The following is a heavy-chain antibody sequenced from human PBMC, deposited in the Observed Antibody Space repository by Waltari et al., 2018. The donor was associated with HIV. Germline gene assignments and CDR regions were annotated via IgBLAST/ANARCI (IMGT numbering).Heavy chain of an antibody. CDR3: ARDPVIQHYFDY. Sequence: QVQLQESGPGLVKPSETLSLTCTVSGGSISSYYWSWIRQPPGKGLEWIGYIYYSGSTTYNPSLKSRVTISVDTSKTQFSLKLSSVTAADTAVYYCARDPVIQHYFDYWGQGTLVTVSS. V-gene: IGHV4-59*01. J-gene: IGHJ4*02. D-gene: IGHD5-18*01. CDR2: IYYSGST. CDR1: GGSISSYY.